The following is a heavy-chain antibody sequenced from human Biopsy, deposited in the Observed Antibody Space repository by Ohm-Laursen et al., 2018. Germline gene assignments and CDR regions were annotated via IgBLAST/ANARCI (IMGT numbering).Heavy chain of an antibody. D-gene: IGHD3-3*01. J-gene: IGHJ4*02. V-gene: IGHV1-46*01. CDR2: ISPVGGST. Sequence: GSSVKVSCKGSGYTFTNHYIHWVRQAPGQGLEWMGIISPVGGSTNYAQKFQGRVTLTTDTSTSTVHMELRSLRSDDTAVYYCARLLQTDGDGFWSGYYDYWGQGTLVTVSS. CDR1: GYTFTNHY. CDR3: ARLLQTDGDGFWSGYYDY.